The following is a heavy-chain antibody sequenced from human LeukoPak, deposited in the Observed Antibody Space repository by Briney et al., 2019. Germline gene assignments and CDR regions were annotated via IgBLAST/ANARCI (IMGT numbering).Heavy chain of an antibody. J-gene: IGHJ6*02. CDR2: ISGSGGST. CDR3: AKWSPYYYGSYYGMDV. CDR1: GFTFSSYA. Sequence: GGSLRLSCVASGFTFSSYAMSWVRQAPGKGLEWVSAISGSGGSTYYADSVKGRFTISRDNSKNTLYLQMNSLRAEDTAVYYCAKWSPYYYGSYYGMDVWGQGTTVTVSS. V-gene: IGHV3-23*01. D-gene: IGHD3-10*01.